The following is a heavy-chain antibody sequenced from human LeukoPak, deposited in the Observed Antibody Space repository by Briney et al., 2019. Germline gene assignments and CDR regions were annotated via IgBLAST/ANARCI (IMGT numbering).Heavy chain of an antibody. CDR3: ARGVSSRLFDY. CDR2: INPNSGGT. CDR1: GYTFTGYY. J-gene: IGHJ4*02. V-gene: IGHV1-2*02. D-gene: IGHD6-13*01. Sequence: SVKGSCKASGYTFTGYYIHWVRQAPGQGREWMGWINPNSGGTSYAQKFQGRVTMTRDTSISTAYMELSRLRSDDTAVYYCARGVSSRLFDYWGQGTLVTVSS.